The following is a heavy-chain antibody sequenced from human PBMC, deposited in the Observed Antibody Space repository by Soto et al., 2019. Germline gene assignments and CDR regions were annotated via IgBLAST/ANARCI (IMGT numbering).Heavy chain of an antibody. CDR3: ARDLGGSSHSGYYYGMDV. V-gene: IGHV3-30-3*01. CDR2: ISYDGSNK. CDR1: GFTFSSYA. J-gene: IGHJ6*02. Sequence: QVQLVESGGGVVQPGRSLRLSCAASGFTFSSYAMHWVRQAPGKGLEWVAVISYDGSNKYYADSVKGRFTISRDNSKNTLYLQMNSLRAEDTAVYYCARDLGGSSHSGYYYGMDVWGQGTTVTVSS. D-gene: IGHD2-15*01.